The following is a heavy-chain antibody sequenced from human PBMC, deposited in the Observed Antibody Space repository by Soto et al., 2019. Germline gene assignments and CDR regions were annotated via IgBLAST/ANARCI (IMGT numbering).Heavy chain of an antibody. CDR1: GFTFSSYG. Sequence: QVQLVESGGGVVQPGRSLRLSCAASGFTFSSYGMHWVRQAPGRGLEWVAVISYDGSNKYYADSVKGRFTISRDNSKNTLYLQMNSLRAEDTAVYYCAKGYSYGYLDYWGQGTLVTVSS. D-gene: IGHD5-18*01. J-gene: IGHJ4*02. CDR3: AKGYSYGYLDY. CDR2: ISYDGSNK. V-gene: IGHV3-30*18.